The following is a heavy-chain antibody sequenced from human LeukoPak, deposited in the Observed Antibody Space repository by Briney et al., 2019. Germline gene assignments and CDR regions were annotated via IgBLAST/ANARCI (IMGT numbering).Heavy chain of an antibody. CDR1: GFTFSTYA. Sequence: GGSLRLSCDASGFTFSTYAMSWVRQAPGEGLEWVSGLSGSGGSTWYADSVKGRFTISRDNSKNTLYLQMDSLRAEDTAVYYCAKEGAGLGIDYWGQGTLVTVSS. V-gene: IGHV3-23*01. CDR2: LSGSGGST. J-gene: IGHJ4*02. D-gene: IGHD4/OR15-4a*01. CDR3: AKEGAGLGIDY.